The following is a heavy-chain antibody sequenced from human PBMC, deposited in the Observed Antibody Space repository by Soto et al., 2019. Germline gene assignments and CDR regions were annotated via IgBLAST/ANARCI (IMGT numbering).Heavy chain of an antibody. Sequence: QVQLQESGPGLVKPSETLSLTCTVSGGSIINRFWAWIRQAPGKGLEWIGYIHSSGSTNYNPSLMRRVTMSVDTNRNRFSLKLKSVAAADAAIYYCARYQSLVADYWGQGTLVSVSS. CDR1: GGSIINRF. CDR2: IHSSGST. V-gene: IGHV4-59*11. D-gene: IGHD2-8*02. J-gene: IGHJ4*02. CDR3: ARYQSLVADY.